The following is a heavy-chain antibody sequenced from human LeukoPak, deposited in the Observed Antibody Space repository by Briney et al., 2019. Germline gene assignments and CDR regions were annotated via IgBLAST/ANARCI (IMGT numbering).Heavy chain of an antibody. CDR1: GLTFRSYW. Sequence: GASLRLSCAASGLTFRSYWTTWVRQAPGKGLEWVANIKEDGSGKYYVDSVKGRFTISRDNAKNSLYLQMNSLRAEDTAVYYCARDTGCSGGSCYSFYDYWGQGTLVTVSS. D-gene: IGHD2-15*01. CDR3: ARDTGCSGGSCYSFYDY. CDR2: IKEDGSGK. V-gene: IGHV3-7*01. J-gene: IGHJ4*02.